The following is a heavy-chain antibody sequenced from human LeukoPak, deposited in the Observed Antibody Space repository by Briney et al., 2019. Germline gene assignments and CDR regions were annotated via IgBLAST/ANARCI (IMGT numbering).Heavy chain of an antibody. D-gene: IGHD3-22*01. CDR3: ARLYYDSSESAFDI. CDR1: GFTFDDYA. CDR2: ISWNSGSI. Sequence: GGSLRLSCAASGFTFDDYAMHWVRQAPGKGLERVSGISWNSGSIGYADSVKGRFTISRDNAKNSLYLQMNSLRAEDTALYYCARLYYDSSESAFDIWGQGTMVTVSS. V-gene: IGHV3-9*01. J-gene: IGHJ3*02.